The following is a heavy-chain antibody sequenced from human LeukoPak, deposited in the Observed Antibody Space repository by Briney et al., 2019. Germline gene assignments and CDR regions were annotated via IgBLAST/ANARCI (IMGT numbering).Heavy chain of an antibody. Sequence: PGGSLRLSCAASGFTFSDYYMSWIRQAPGKGLEWVSYISSSGSTIYYADSVKGRFTISRDNAKNSLYLQMNGLRAEDTAVYYCARDYYDSSGYSRFVYYYYYMDVWGKGTTVTVSS. V-gene: IGHV3-11*04. CDR2: ISSSGSTI. J-gene: IGHJ6*03. CDR3: ARDYYDSSGYSRFVYYYYYMDV. CDR1: GFTFSDYY. D-gene: IGHD3-22*01.